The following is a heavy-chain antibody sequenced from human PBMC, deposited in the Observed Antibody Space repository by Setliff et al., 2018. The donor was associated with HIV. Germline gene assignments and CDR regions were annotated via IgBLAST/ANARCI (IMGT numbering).Heavy chain of an antibody. CDR1: GDSITSDSF. D-gene: IGHD2-15*01. J-gene: IGHJ5*01. CDR2: MHFSGTG. Sequence: SETLSLTCTISGDSITSDSFWNWFRQYPGRGLEWIGYMHFSGTGNWNPSLKSRVIISVDTSQNQFSLNLSSVTDADTAVYYCARAPFSGGRFGWFDSWGQGALVTISS. V-gene: IGHV4-31*03. CDR3: ARAPFSGGRFGWFDS.